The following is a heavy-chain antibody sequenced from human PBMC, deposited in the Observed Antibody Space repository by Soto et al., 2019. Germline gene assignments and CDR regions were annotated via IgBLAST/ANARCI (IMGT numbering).Heavy chain of an antibody. V-gene: IGHV2-5*02. Sequence: QITLKESGPTLVQPTXXLTLTCTFSGFSLSTRGVGVGWIRQPPGKALEWLALIYWVDDKRYSPSLRSRLTITKDTSKNQVVLTLTNMDPVDTATYYCAHIGISTWFTYWGQGTLLTVSS. CDR1: GFSLSTRGVG. J-gene: IGHJ4*02. CDR3: AHIGISTWFTY. CDR2: IYWVDDK. D-gene: IGHD3-10*01.